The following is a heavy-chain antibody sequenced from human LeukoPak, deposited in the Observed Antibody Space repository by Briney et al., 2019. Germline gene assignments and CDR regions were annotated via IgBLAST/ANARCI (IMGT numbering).Heavy chain of an antibody. CDR2: INHSGST. CDR1: GGSFSGYY. D-gene: IGHD4-23*01. CDR3: ARAPPATVVTPGYYMDV. V-gene: IGHV4-34*01. Sequence: PSETLSLTCAVYGGSFSGYYWSWIRQPPGKGLEWIGEINHSGSTNYNPSLKSRVTISVDTSKNQFSLKLSSLTAADTAVYYCARAPPATVVTPGYYMDVWGKGTTVTVSS. J-gene: IGHJ6*03.